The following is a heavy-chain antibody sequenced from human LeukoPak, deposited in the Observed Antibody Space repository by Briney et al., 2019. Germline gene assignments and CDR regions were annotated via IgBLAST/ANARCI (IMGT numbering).Heavy chain of an antibody. CDR1: GFTVSSNY. CDR2: ISSGDST. CDR3: ARDEITVTSSIDY. V-gene: IGHV3-66*01. J-gene: IGHJ4*02. D-gene: IGHD4-17*01. Sequence: GESLKISCAASGFTVSSNYMSWVRQAPGKGLEWVSLISSGDSTYYADSVKGRFTISRDKSKNTLYLQMNSLRAEDTAVYYCARDEITVTSSIDYWGQGTLVTVSS.